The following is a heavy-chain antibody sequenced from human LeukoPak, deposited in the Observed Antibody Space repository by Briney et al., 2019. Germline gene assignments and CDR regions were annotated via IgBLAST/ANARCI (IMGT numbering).Heavy chain of an antibody. V-gene: IGHV4-38-2*01. Sequence: PSETLSLTCAVSGYSISSGYYWGWIRQPPGKGLEGIGSIYHSGSTYYNPSLKSRVTISVDTSKNQFSLQLSSVIAADTAVYYCANGGDFYYFDYWGQGTLVTVSS. J-gene: IGHJ4*02. CDR1: GYSISSGYY. CDR3: ANGGDFYYFDY. D-gene: IGHD2/OR15-2a*01. CDR2: IYHSGST.